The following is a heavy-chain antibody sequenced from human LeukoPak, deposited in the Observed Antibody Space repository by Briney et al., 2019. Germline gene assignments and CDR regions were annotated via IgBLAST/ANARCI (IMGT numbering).Heavy chain of an antibody. CDR3: ARDICSGGGDCYPNDY. J-gene: IGHJ4*02. D-gene: IGHD2-21*02. Sequence: SVKVSCKASGGTFSSYAISWVRQAPGQGLEWMGGIIPIFGTANYAQKFQGRVTITTDESTSTAYLELSSLRSEDTAVYYCARDICSGGGDCYPNDYWGQGTLVTVSS. V-gene: IGHV1-69*05. CDR2: IIPIFGTA. CDR1: GGTFSSYA.